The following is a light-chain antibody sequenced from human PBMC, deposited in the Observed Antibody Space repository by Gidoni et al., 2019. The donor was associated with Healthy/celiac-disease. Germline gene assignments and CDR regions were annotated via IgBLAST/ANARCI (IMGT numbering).Light chain of an antibody. CDR1: QSVSSSY. Sequence: VLTQSPGTLSLSPGERATLSCRASQSVSSSYLAWYQQKPGQAPRLLIYGTSSRATGIPDRFSGSGSGTDFTLTISRLEPEDFAVYYCQQYGSSPLTFGGGTKVEIK. J-gene: IGKJ4*01. CDR2: GTS. V-gene: IGKV3-20*01. CDR3: QQYGSSPLT.